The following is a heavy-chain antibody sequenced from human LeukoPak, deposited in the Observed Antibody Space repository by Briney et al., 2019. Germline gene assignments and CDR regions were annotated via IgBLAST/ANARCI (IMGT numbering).Heavy chain of an antibody. V-gene: IGHV4-59*01. Sequence: SETPSLTCTVSGGSISSYYWSWIRQPPGKGLEWIGYIYYSGSTNYNPSLKSRVTISVDTSKNQFSLKLSSVTAADTAAYYCASGITMVRGVGGPFDYWGQGTLVTVSS. CDR3: ASGITMVRGVGGPFDY. CDR2: IYYSGST. J-gene: IGHJ4*02. CDR1: GGSISSYY. D-gene: IGHD3-10*01.